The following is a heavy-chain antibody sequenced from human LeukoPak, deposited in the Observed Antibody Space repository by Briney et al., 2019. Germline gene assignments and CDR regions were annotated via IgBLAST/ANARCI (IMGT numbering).Heavy chain of an antibody. D-gene: IGHD6-13*01. J-gene: IGHJ4*02. CDR2: IIPILGIA. Sequence: GASVKVSCKASGGTFSSYAISWVRQAPGQGLEWMGRIIPILGIANYAQKFQGRVTITADKSTSTAYMELSSLRSEDTAVYYCAEGDKSRPGSCSWYLFDYWGQGTLVTVSS. V-gene: IGHV1-69*04. CDR1: GGTFSSYA. CDR3: AEGDKSRPGSCSWYLFDY.